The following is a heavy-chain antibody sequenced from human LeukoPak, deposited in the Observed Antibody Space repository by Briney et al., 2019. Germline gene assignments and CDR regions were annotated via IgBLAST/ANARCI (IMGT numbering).Heavy chain of an antibody. CDR1: GGSISSGDYY. J-gene: IGHJ6*02. Sequence: SETLSLTCTVCGGSISSGDYYWSWIRQPPGKGLEWIGYIYYSGSTYYNPSLKSRVTISVDTSKNQFSLKLSSVTAADTAVYYCAMDSYYDFWSGPLGMDVWGQGTTVTVSS. CDR2: IYYSGST. D-gene: IGHD3-3*01. V-gene: IGHV4-30-4*01. CDR3: AMDSYYDFWSGPLGMDV.